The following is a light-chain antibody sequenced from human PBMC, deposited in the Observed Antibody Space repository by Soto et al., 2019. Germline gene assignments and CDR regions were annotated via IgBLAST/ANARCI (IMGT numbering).Light chain of an antibody. J-gene: IGKJ1*01. Sequence: EIVLTQSPGTLSLSPGERATLSCRASQSISSSDLAWYQHRPGQAPRLLIYAASSRATGIPVRFSGSGSGTDFTLSISRLEPEYVAVYYCQHYGSSSWTCGQGPKVEIK. CDR2: AAS. V-gene: IGKV3-20*01. CDR1: QSISSSD. CDR3: QHYGSSSWT.